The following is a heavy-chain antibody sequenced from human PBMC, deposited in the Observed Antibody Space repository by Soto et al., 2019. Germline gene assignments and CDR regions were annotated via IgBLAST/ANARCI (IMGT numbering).Heavy chain of an antibody. D-gene: IGHD6-19*01. CDR1: GDSISSVNW. V-gene: IGHV4-4*02. Sequence: PSETLSLTCAVSGDSISSVNWWSWVRQSPGQGLEWIGDIYHTGITNYNPSLQSRVTISVDKFKNEFSLNLTSVTAADTAVYYCARARYSSHYYIDNWGQGTLVTVSS. J-gene: IGHJ4*02. CDR2: IYHTGIT. CDR3: ARARYSSHYYIDN.